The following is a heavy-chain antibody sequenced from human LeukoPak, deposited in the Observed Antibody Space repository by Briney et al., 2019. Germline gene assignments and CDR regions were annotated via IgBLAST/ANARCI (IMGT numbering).Heavy chain of an antibody. CDR1: GYTFTSYG. V-gene: IGHV1-18*01. J-gene: IGHJ4*02. D-gene: IGHD3-22*01. Sequence: ASVKVSCKASGYTFTSYGISWVRQAPGQGLEWMGWISAYNGNTNYAQKLQGRVTMTTDTSTSTAYMELRSLRSDDTAVYYCARGRGLNYYDSSGYYPYWGQGTLVTVSS. CDR3: ARGRGLNYYDSSGYYPY. CDR2: ISAYNGNT.